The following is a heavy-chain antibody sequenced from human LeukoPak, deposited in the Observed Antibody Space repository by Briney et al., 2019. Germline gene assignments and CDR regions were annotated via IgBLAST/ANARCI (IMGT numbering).Heavy chain of an antibody. CDR3: ARAGYSGYDGHYYYYMDV. CDR1: GYAFTSYY. V-gene: IGHV1-2*02. J-gene: IGHJ6*03. Sequence: ASVKVSCKASGYAFTSYYMHWVRQAPGQGLEWMGWINPNSGGTNYAQKFQGRVTMTRDTSISTAYMELSRLRSDDTAVYYCARAGYSGYDGHYYYYMDVWGKGTTVTISS. D-gene: IGHD5-12*01. CDR2: INPNSGGT.